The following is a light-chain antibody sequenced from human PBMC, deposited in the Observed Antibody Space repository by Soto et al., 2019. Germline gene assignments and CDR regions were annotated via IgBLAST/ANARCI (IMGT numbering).Light chain of an antibody. V-gene: IGLV1-51*01. CDR2: DNN. CDR1: SSNIGGNS. CDR3: ATWDSALSAGV. Sequence: QAVVTQPPSVSAAPGQRVTISCSGSSSNIGGNSVSWYQHFPGTAPKVLIYDNNRRPSGIPDRFSGSKSGTSATLTIIGLQTGDEADYYCATWDSALSAGVFGGGTKLTVL. J-gene: IGLJ3*02.